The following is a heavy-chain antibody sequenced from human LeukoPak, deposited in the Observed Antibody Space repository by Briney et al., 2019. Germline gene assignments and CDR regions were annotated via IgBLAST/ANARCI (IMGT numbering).Heavy chain of an antibody. CDR3: AKDPARVVGAIHDY. D-gene: IGHD1-26*01. V-gene: IGHV3-23*01. J-gene: IGHJ4*02. CDR1: GFTFSGYW. Sequence: HPGGSLRLSCAASGFTFSGYWMNWVRQAPGKGLEWVSAISGSGGSTYYADSVKGRFTISRDNSKNTLYLQMNSLRAEDTAVYYCAKDPARVVGAIHDYWGQGTLVTVSS. CDR2: ISGSGGST.